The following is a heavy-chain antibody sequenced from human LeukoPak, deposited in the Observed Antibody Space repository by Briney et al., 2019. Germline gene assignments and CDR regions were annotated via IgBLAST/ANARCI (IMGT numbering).Heavy chain of an antibody. D-gene: IGHD3-10*01. CDR1: GGSFSGYY. Sequence: ASETLSLTCAVYGGSFSGYYWSWIRQPPGKGLEWIGEINHSGSTNYNPSLKSRVTISVDTSKKQSSLKLSSVTAADTAVYYGARDGNSGSYYNYWGQGTLVTVSS. J-gene: IGHJ4*02. CDR2: INHSGST. CDR3: ARDGNSGSYYNY. V-gene: IGHV4-34*01.